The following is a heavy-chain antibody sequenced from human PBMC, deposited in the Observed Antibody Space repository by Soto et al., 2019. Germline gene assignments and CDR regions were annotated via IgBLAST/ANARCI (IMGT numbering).Heavy chain of an antibody. CDR2: IIPIFGTA. D-gene: IGHD2-2*01. CDR3: ARDSRWYQLDWAITHRNYYGMDV. V-gene: IGHV1-69*13. Sequence: SVKVSCKASGGTFSSYAISWVRQAPGQGLEWMGGIIPIFGTANYAQKFQGRVTITADESTSTAYMELSSLRSEDTAVYYCARDSRWYQLDWAITHRNYYGMDVWGQGTTVTVSS. J-gene: IGHJ6*02. CDR1: GGTFSSYA.